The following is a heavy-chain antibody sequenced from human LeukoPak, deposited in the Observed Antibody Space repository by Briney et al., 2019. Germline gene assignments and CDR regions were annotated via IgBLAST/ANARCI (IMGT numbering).Heavy chain of an antibody. Sequence: SETLSLTCAVYAGSFSGYYWSWIRQSPGKGLEWIGEINHSGSTNYNPSLKSRVTISIDTSKKQFSLRLSSVTAADTAVYYCARGKITLVRGDDGFDIWGQGTMVTVSS. CDR1: AGSFSGYY. V-gene: IGHV4-34*01. D-gene: IGHD3-10*01. CDR3: ARGKITLVRGDDGFDI. J-gene: IGHJ3*02. CDR2: INHSGST.